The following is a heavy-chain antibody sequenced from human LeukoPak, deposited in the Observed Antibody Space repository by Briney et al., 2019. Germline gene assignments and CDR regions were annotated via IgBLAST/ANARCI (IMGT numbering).Heavy chain of an antibody. CDR2: VFYSGPT. J-gene: IGHJ4*02. V-gene: IGHV4-59*01. CDR3: AGRSARYFDS. D-gene: IGHD1-26*01. CDR1: GDSIASYY. Sequence: PSETLSLTCTVSGDSIASYYWSWIRQHPGEGLQWIGYVFYSGPTNYDASLRSRVAISVDRSKNQFSLKLTSVSAADTAVYYCAGRSARYFDSWGQGTLVTVSS.